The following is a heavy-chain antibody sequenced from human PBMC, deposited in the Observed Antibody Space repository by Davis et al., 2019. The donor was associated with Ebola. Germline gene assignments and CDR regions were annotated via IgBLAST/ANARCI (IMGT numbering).Heavy chain of an antibody. CDR1: GYTFTGYY. CDR2: INPTIGGP. D-gene: IGHD3-10*01. V-gene: IGHV1-2*02. Sequence: ASVKVSCKASGYTFTGYYMHWVRQAPGQGLEWMGWINPTIGGPNYAQKFQGRVTMTRDTSISTAYMELSRLRSDDTAVYYCARGKLLWFGELLPYYFDYWGQGTLVTVSS. J-gene: IGHJ4*02. CDR3: ARGKLLWFGELLPYYFDY.